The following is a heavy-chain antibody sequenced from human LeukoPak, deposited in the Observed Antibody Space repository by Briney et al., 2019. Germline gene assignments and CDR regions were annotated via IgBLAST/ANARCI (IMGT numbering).Heavy chain of an antibody. V-gene: IGHV3-73*01. CDR3: TRRWRYCDSSDYLDY. Sequence: PGGPLKLSCAASGFTFSGSAMHWVRQASGKGLEWVGRIKSKANSYATTYAASVKGRFTISRDDSKNTAYLQMNSLKTEDTAVYYCTRRWRYCDSSDYLDYWGQGTLVTVSS. J-gene: IGHJ4*02. CDR2: IKSKANSYAT. CDR1: GFTFSGSA. D-gene: IGHD3-22*01.